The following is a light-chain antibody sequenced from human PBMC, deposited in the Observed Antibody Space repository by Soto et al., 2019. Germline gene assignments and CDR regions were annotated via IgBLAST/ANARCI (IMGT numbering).Light chain of an antibody. J-gene: IGLJ1*01. CDR3: NSYTGGITPVV. Sequence: QSALTQPASVSGSPGQSITISCTGTSSDVGTYNSVSWYQQHPGKAPKLIIFDVSNRPSGVSNRFSGSKSGNTASLTISSLQAEDEADYYCNSYTGGITPVVFGTGTKLTVL. CDR2: DVS. CDR1: SSDVGTYNS. V-gene: IGLV2-14*03.